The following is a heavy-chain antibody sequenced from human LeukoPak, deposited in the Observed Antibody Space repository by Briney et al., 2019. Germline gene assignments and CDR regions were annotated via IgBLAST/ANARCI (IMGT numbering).Heavy chain of an antibody. V-gene: IGHV3-9*01. D-gene: IGHD6-19*01. CDR3: AKGRTAVAGTLSDY. CDR2: ISWNSGSI. J-gene: IGHJ4*02. CDR1: GFTFDDYA. Sequence: GRSLRLSRAASGFTFDDYAMHWVRQAPGKGLEWVSGISWNSGSIGYADSVKGRFTISRDNAKNSLYLQMNSLRAEDTALYYCAKGRTAVAGTLSDYWGQGTLVTVSS.